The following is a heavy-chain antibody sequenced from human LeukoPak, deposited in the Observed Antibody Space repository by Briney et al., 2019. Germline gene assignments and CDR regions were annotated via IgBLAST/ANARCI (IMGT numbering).Heavy chain of an antibody. J-gene: IGHJ4*02. CDR3: ARDYWGSLDY. V-gene: IGHV4-61*01. Sequence: ETLSLTCTVSGGSVSSDSRPWSWIRQPPGKGLEWMGYSSNSGCTNCNPSLKSRVTISVDTSENQISLNLTSVTAADTAVYYCARDYWGSLDYWGQGILVTVSS. D-gene: IGHD7-27*01. CDR1: GGSVSSDSRP. CDR2: SSNSGCT.